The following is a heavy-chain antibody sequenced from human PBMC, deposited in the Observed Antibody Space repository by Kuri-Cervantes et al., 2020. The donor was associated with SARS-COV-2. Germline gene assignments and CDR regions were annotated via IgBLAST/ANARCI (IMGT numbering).Heavy chain of an antibody. D-gene: IGHD2-2*01. V-gene: IGHV1-69*08. CDR3: ARVHCISVSCFSAYPLDV. J-gene: IGHJ6*02. Sequence: SVKVSCKASGGTFISSSITWVRQTPGQGLEWMGRINLMFDSANYAQKVQGRVTITADKSTRTTYMELSSLTSEDTAVYYCARVHCISVSCFSAYPLDVWGQGTTVTVSS. CDR2: INLMFDSA. CDR1: GGTFISSS.